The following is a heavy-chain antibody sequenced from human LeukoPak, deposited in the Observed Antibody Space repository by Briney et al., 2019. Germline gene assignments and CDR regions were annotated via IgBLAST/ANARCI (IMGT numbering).Heavy chain of an antibody. V-gene: IGHV4-4*07. Sequence: SETLSLTCTVSGGSITGHSWTWIRQTAGKGLEWIGRIYSSGSANYNPSLKSRVTMSVDTSKNQFSLKLSSMTAADTAVYYCARDSGLDVWGQGTTVTDSS. J-gene: IGHJ6*02. CDR1: GGSITGHS. CDR2: IYSSGSA. CDR3: ARDSGLDV.